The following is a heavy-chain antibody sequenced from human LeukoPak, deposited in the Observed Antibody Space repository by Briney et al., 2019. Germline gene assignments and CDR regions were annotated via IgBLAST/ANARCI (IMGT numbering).Heavy chain of an antibody. CDR1: GFTFSNYG. V-gene: IGHV3-48*04. CDR3: ARDLSGVTGYTYGRGIDY. D-gene: IGHD5-18*01. J-gene: IGHJ4*02. Sequence: GGSLRLSCAASGFTFSNYGMHWVRQAPGKGLEWVSYISSSGSTIYYADSVKGRFTISRDNAKTSLYLQMNSLRAEDTAVYYCARDLSGVTGYTYGRGIDYWGQGTLVTVSS. CDR2: ISSSGSTI.